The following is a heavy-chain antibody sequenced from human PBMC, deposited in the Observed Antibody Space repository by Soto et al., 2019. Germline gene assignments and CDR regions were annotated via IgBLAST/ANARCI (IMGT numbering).Heavy chain of an antibody. CDR3: AKYPSVVVVPAADY. CDR1: GFTFSSYA. D-gene: IGHD2-2*01. V-gene: IGHV3-23*01. J-gene: IGHJ4*02. CDR2: ISGSGGST. Sequence: GGSLRLSCAASGFTFSSYAMSWVRQAPGKGLEWVSAISGSGGSTYYADSVKGRFTISRDNSKNTLYLQMNSLRAEDTAVYYCAKYPSVVVVPAADYWGQGTLVTVSS.